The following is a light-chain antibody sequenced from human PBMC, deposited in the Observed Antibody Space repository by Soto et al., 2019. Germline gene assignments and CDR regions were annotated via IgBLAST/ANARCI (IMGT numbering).Light chain of an antibody. V-gene: IGKV3-11*01. CDR1: QSVSSY. CDR3: HQRSNWPPYT. J-gene: IGKJ2*01. CDR2: DAS. Sequence: EIVLTQSPATLSLSPGGRATLSCRASQSVSSYLAWYQQKPGQAPRLLIYDASNRATGIPARFSGSWSGTDFTLTIGSLEPEDFGVYYCHQRSNWPPYTFGQGTKLEIK.